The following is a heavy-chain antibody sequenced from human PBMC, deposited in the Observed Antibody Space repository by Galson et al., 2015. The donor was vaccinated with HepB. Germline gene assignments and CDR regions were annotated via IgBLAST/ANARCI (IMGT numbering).Heavy chain of an antibody. Sequence: LSLTCTVSGASISSNYWSWIRQPPGKGLEWIGYISYSGNTNYNPSLKSRVTISVDTSKNHFSLKLSSVTAADTAVYYCASSTGYSTFWYFNLWGRGTLVTVSS. CDR3: ASSTGYSTFWYFNL. D-gene: IGHD6-13*01. V-gene: IGHV4-59*08. J-gene: IGHJ2*01. CDR1: GASISSNY. CDR2: ISYSGNT.